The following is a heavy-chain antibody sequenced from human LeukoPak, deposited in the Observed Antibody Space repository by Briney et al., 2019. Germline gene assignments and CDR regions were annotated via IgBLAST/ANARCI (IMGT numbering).Heavy chain of an antibody. D-gene: IGHD2-15*01. CDR1: GFTVSSNY. V-gene: IGHV3-53*04. CDR3: ASGGVVVAATDAFDI. CDR2: IYSGGST. J-gene: IGHJ3*02. Sequence: GGSLRLSCAASGFTVSSNYMSWVRQAPGKGLEWVSDIYSGGSTYYADSVKGRFTISRHNSKNTLYLQMNSLRAEDTAVYYCASGGVVVAATDAFDIWGQGTMVTVSS.